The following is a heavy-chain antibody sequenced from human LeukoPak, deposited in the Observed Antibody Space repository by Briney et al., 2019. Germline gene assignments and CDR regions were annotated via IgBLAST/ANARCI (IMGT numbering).Heavy chain of an antibody. V-gene: IGHV1-46*01. J-gene: IGHJ4*02. CDR3: ARRGGDNYDDSAYDY. Sequence: ASVKVSCKASGYTFTSYYIHWVRQAPGQGLEWMGIINPSGSSTNYAQKFQGRVTMTRDTSTSTAYMELSSLRSEDTAVYYCARRGGDNYDDSAYDYWGQGTLVTVSS. CDR2: INPSGSST. D-gene: IGHD3-22*01. CDR1: GYTFTSYY.